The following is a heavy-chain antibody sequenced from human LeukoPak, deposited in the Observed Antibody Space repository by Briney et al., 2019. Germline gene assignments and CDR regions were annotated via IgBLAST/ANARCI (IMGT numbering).Heavy chain of an antibody. J-gene: IGHJ6*04. CDR3: AELGITMIGGV. D-gene: IGHD3-10*02. V-gene: IGHV3-48*03. CDR1: GFTFSSYE. CDR2: ISSSGSTI. Sequence: PGGSLRLSCAASGFTFSSYEMNWVRQAPGKGLEWVSYISSSGSTIYYADSVKGRFTISRDNAKNSLYLQMHSLRAEDTAVYYCAELGITMIGGVWGKGTTVTIPS.